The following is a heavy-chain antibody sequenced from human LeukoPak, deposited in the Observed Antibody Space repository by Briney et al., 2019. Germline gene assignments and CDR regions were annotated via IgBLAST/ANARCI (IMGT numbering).Heavy chain of an antibody. D-gene: IGHD2-15*01. CDR2: IIPMFATT. CDR3: ARGKDIAVVVGTTQGDYYYMDV. J-gene: IGHJ6*03. V-gene: IGHV1-69*06. Sequence: GASVKVSCKAPGDTFSNYATSWVRQAPGQGLEWVGGIIPMFATTNYAQKFQGRVTITADKSTSTAYIELTSLTFDETAVYYCARGKDIAVVVGTTQGDYYYMDVWGEGTTVIVSS. CDR1: GDTFSNYA.